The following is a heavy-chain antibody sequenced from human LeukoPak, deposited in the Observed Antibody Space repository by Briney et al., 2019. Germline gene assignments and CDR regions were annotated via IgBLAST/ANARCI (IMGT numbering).Heavy chain of an antibody. CDR1: GGSFSGYY. V-gene: IGHV4-34*01. D-gene: IGHD6-6*01. CDR2: INHSGST. J-gene: IGHJ4*02. CDR3: ARGFTSGVSSSSLSLDY. Sequence: PSETLSLTCAVYGGSFSGYYWSWIRQPPGKWLEWIGEINHSGSTNYNPSLKSRVTISVDTSKNQFSLKLSSVTAADTAVYYCARGFTSGVSSSSLSLDYWGQGTLVTVSS.